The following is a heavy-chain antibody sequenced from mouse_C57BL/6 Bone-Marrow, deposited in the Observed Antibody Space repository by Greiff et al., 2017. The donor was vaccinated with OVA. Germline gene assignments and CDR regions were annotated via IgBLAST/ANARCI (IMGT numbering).Heavy chain of an antibody. J-gene: IGHJ2*01. D-gene: IGHD1-1*01. CDR2: IDPSDSYT. CDR3: ARSPITTVGADY. Sequence: QVQLQQPGAELVKPGASVKLSCKASGYTFTSYWMQWVKQRPGQGLEWIGEIDPSDSYTNYTQKFKGKATLTVDTSSSTAYMQLSSLTSEDSAVYYCARSPITTVGADYWGQGTTLTVSS. CDR1: GYTFTSYW. V-gene: IGHV1-50*01.